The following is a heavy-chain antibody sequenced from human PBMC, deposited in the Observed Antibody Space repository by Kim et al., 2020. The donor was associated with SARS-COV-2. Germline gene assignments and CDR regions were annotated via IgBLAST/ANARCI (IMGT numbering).Heavy chain of an antibody. V-gene: IGHV3-11*06. CDR3: ASLRGVITGTITPLDY. Sequence: SGKGRFTISRDNAKNALYRQMNSLRAEDTAVYYCASLRGVITGTITPLDYWGQGTLVTVSS. J-gene: IGHJ4*02. D-gene: IGHD1-7*01.